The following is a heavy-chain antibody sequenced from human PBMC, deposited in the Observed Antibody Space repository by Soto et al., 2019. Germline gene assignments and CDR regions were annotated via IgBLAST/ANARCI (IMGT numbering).Heavy chain of an antibody. J-gene: IGHJ6*02. CDR3: ARAPGTTDYYSYGMDV. CDR1: GGTFSSYA. D-gene: IGHD1-7*01. V-gene: IGHV1-69*01. Sequence: QVQLVQSGAEVKKPGSSVKVSCKASGGTFSSYAISWVRQAPGQGLEWMGGIIPIFGTANYAQKFQGRVTITADESTSTAYMELSSLRSEDTAVYYCARAPGTTDYYSYGMDVWGQGTTVTVSS. CDR2: IIPIFGTA.